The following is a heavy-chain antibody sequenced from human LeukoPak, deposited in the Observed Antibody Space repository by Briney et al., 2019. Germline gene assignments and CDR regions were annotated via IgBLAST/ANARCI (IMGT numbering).Heavy chain of an antibody. CDR2: ISGSGGST. V-gene: IGHV3-23*01. CDR1: GFTFSSYA. D-gene: IGHD3-10*01. J-gene: IGHJ6*02. CDR3: AKDLDLDYYGSGSYYKPYYYGMDV. Sequence: TGGSLRLSCAASGFTFSSYAMSWVRQAPGKGLEWVSAISGSGGSTYYADSVKGRFTISRDNSKNTLYLQMNSLRAEDTAVYYCAKDLDLDYYGSGSYYKPYYYGMDVWGQGTTVTVSS.